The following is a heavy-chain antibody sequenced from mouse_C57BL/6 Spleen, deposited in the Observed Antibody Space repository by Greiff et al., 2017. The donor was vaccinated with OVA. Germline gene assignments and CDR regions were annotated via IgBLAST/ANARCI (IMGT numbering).Heavy chain of an antibody. CDR2: IRNKANGYTT. CDR1: GFTFTDYY. Sequence: EVKLVESGGGLVQPGGSLSLSCAASGFTFTDYYMSWVRQPPGKALEWLGFIRNKANGYTTEYSASVKGRFTISRDNSQSILYLQMNALRAEDSATYYCARYSQDSSGYYLDYWGQGTTLTVSS. J-gene: IGHJ2*01. CDR3: ARYSQDSSGYYLDY. D-gene: IGHD3-2*02. V-gene: IGHV7-3*01.